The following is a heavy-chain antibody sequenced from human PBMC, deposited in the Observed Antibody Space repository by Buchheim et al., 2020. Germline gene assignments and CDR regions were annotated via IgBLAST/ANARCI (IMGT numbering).Heavy chain of an antibody. CDR3: AAGYSSGCWGY. CDR1: GFTLSNYW. D-gene: IGHD6-19*01. V-gene: IGHV3-7*03. CDR2: IKQDGSEK. Sequence: EVQLVESGGGLVQPGGSLRLSCAASGFTLSNYWMSWVRQAPGKGLEWVANIKQDGSEKYYVDSVKGRFTISGDNAKNSLYLQMNSLRAEDTAVYYCAAGYSSGCWGYWGQGAL. J-gene: IGHJ4*02.